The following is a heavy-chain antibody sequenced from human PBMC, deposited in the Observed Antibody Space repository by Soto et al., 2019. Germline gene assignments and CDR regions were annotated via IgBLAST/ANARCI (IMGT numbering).Heavy chain of an antibody. V-gene: IGHV1-2*02. CDR1: GYTFTGYY. J-gene: IGHJ4*02. CDR2: INPNSGGT. D-gene: IGHD3-22*01. CDR3: ARQGYYYDSSGYSLSDY. Sequence: GASVKVSCKASGYTFTGYYMHWVRQAPGQGLEWMGWINPNSGGTNYAQKFQGRVTMSRDTSINTAYMELSRLRSDDTAVYYCARQGYYYDSSGYSLSDYWGQGTLVTVSS.